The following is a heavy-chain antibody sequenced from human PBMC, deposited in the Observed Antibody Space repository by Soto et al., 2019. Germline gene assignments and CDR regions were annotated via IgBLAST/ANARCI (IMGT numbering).Heavy chain of an antibody. CDR2: ISGSGDST. D-gene: IGHD1-26*01. J-gene: IGHJ4*02. CDR1: GFTFSSYA. CDR3: ARRVSGSYYDD. V-gene: IGHV3-23*01. Sequence: EVQLLESGGGLVQPGGSLRLSCAASGFTFSSYAMRWVRQAPGKGLEWVSAISGSGDSTYYADSVKGRFTISRDNSKNTLYLQMNSLRAEDTAVYYCARRVSGSYYDDWGQGTLVTVSS.